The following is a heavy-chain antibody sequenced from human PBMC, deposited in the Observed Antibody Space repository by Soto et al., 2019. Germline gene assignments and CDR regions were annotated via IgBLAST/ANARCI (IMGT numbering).Heavy chain of an antibody. D-gene: IGHD1-7*01. CDR3: ARGLELRSKTPVWYYGMDV. J-gene: IGHJ6*02. CDR1: GYTFTSYD. V-gene: IGHV1-2*04. Sequence: GASVKVSCKASGYTFTSYDINWVRQATGQGLEWMGWMNPNSGGTNYAQKFQGWVTMTRDTSISTAYMELSRLRSDDTAVYYCARGLELRSKTPVWYYGMDVWGQGTTVTVSS. CDR2: MNPNSGGT.